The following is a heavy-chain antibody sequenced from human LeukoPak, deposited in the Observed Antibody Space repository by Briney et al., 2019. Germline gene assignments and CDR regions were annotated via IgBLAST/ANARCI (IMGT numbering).Heavy chain of an antibody. J-gene: IGHJ6*03. CDR2: ISYDGSNK. Sequence: PGRSLRLSCAASGFTFSSYGMHWVRQAPGKGLEWVAVISYDGSNKYYADSVKGRFTISRDNSKNSLYLQMNSLRAADTAVYYCARDSLRTALYYMDVWGKGTTVTVSS. CDR3: ARDSLRTALYYMDV. V-gene: IGHV3-30*03. CDR1: GFTFSSYG.